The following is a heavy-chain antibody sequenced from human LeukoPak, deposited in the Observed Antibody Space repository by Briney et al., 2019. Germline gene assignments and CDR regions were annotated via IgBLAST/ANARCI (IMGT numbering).Heavy chain of an antibody. D-gene: IGHD2-15*01. CDR3: ARARYCSGGSCPFYYYYGMDV. CDR1: GYTFTSYG. Sequence: GASVKVSCKASGYTFTSYGISWVRQAPGQGLEWMGGIIPIFGTANYAQKFQGRVTITADESTSTAYMELSSLRSEDTAVYYCARARYCSGGSCPFYYYYGMDVWGQGTTVTVSS. J-gene: IGHJ6*02. CDR2: IIPIFGTA. V-gene: IGHV1-69*13.